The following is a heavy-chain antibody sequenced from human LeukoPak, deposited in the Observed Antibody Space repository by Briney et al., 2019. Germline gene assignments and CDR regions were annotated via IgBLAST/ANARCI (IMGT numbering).Heavy chain of an antibody. CDR3: ARDRGVTTARGVPSWFDP. Sequence: PSQTLSLTCTVSGGSINSDTYYWTWLRQPAGKGLEWIGRMYTTGSPIYNPSLKSRVSISIDTSKNQFSLKLTSVSAADTAVYYCARDRGVTTARGVPSWFDPWGQGTLVTVSS. CDR1: GGSINSDTYY. D-gene: IGHD3-10*01. V-gene: IGHV4-61*02. J-gene: IGHJ5*02. CDR2: MYTTGSP.